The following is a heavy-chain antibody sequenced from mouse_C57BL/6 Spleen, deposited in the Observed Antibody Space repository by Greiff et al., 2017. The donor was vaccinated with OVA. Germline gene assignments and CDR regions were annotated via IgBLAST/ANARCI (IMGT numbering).Heavy chain of an antibody. Sequence: VQLQQPGAELVMPGASVKLSCKASGYTFTSYWMHWVKQRPGQGLEWIGEIDPSDSYTNYSQKFKGKSTLTVDKSSSTAYMQLSSLTSEDSAVYYCARRDDYGNYEAWFAYWGQGTLVTVSA. CDR2: IDPSDSYT. CDR3: ARRDDYGNYEAWFAY. V-gene: IGHV1-69*01. J-gene: IGHJ3*01. CDR1: GYTFTSYW. D-gene: IGHD2-1*01.